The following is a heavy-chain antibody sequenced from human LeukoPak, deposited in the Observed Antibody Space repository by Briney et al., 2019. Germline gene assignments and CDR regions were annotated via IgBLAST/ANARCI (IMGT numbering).Heavy chain of an antibody. J-gene: IGHJ4*02. CDR1: GFTFSDVW. Sequence: PGGSPRLSCAASGFTFSDVWMTWVRQAPGKGLEWVGRIKTKAEGGTTDYTAPVEGRFTISRDDSKNTVYLQMNSLRTEDTAVYYCTTAFVRGHDWNSDYWGQGTLVTVSS. CDR2: IKTKAEGGTT. CDR3: TTAFVRGHDWNSDY. V-gene: IGHV3-15*01. D-gene: IGHD2-21*02.